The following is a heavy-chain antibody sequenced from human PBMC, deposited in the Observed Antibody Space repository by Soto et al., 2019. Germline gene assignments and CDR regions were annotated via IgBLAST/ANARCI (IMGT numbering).Heavy chain of an antibody. CDR2: VGRFGNT. CDR1: GFSFPDYD. CDR3: AKEGRLRSPAGDYFDS. V-gene: IGHV3-23*01. Sequence: LRLSCEGSGFSFPDYDMNWVRQTPGKGLEWVAAVGRFGNTYYRDSVRGRFTISRDDSRNTVYLQMNRLRVEDTAVYFCAKEGRLRSPAGDYFDSWAQGSLVTVSS. J-gene: IGHJ4*02. D-gene: IGHD3-10*01.